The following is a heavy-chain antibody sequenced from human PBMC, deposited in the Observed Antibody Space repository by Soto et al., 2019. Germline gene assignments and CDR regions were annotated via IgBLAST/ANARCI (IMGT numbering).Heavy chain of an antibody. Sequence: GASVKVSCKASGYTFTSYYMHWVRQAPGQGLEWMGIINPSGGSTSYAQKFQGRVTMTTDTSTSSVYMELRSLRSDDTAVYYCARDLNDYGDYPPGAFDIWGQGTMVTVSS. J-gene: IGHJ3*02. CDR1: GYTFTSYY. CDR2: INPSGGST. D-gene: IGHD4-17*01. V-gene: IGHV1-46*01. CDR3: ARDLNDYGDYPPGAFDI.